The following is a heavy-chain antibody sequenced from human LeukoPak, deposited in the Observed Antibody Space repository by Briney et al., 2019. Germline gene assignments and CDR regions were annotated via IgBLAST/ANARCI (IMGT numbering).Heavy chain of an antibody. CDR1: GFTVSSNY. V-gene: IGHV3-66*01. CDR3: ARDALTGIAVAGSGMDV. CDR2: IYSGGST. J-gene: IGHJ6*02. Sequence: GGSLRLSCAASGFTVSSNYMSWVRQAPGKGLEWVSVIYSGGSTYYADSVKGRFTISRDNSKNTLYLQMNSLRAEDTAVYYCARDALTGIAVAGSGMDVWGQGTTVTVSS. D-gene: IGHD6-19*01.